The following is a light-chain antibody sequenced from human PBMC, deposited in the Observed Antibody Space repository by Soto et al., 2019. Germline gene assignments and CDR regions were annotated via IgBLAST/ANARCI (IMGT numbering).Light chain of an antibody. J-gene: IGKJ2*01. CDR3: QQFYSTHRT. CDR1: QSSSSY. CDR2: AAS. V-gene: IGKV1-39*01. Sequence: DIQMTQSPSSRSASVGDRVTNTCRASQSSSSYLNWYQQKPGKAPKLLIYAASSLQTGVPSRFCGSGSGTDFPLTISSLHPEDFATYYCQQFYSTHRTFGQGTKMEIK.